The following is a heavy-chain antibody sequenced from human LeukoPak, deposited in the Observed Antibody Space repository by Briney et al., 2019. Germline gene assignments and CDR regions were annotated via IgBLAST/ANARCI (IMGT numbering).Heavy chain of an antibody. CDR2: FDPEDGET. D-gene: IGHD6-19*01. CDR3: AGGYSSGWYPRLDY. CDR1: GYTLTELS. V-gene: IGHV1-24*01. J-gene: IGHJ4*02. Sequence: ASVKVSCKVSGYTLTELSMHWVRQAPGKGLEWTGGFDPEDGETIYAQKFQGRVTMTEDTSTDTAYMELSSLRSEDTAVYYCAGGYSSGWYPRLDYWGQGTLVTVSS.